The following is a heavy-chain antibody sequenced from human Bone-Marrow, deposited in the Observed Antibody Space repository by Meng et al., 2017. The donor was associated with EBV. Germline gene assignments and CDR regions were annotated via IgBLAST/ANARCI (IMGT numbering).Heavy chain of an antibody. D-gene: IGHD6-19*01. J-gene: IGHJ4*02. Sequence: GKRLECGGVFVQPRGALRLSGATSRSTFGGYAMSWVRQAPGKELEWVSDISGSGGSTYYADSVKGRFTISRDNSKNTLYLQMNSLRAEDTVVYYCANLAVAGDYWGQGTLVTVSS. CDR2: ISGSGGST. CDR1: RSTFGGYA. V-gene: IGHV3-23*01. CDR3: ANLAVAGDY.